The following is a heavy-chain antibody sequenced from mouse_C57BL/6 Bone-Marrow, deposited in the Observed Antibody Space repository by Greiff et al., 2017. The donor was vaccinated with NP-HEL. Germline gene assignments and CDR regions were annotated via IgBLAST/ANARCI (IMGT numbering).Heavy chain of an antibody. CDR3: ARYYYGSSDPWYFDV. J-gene: IGHJ1*03. Sequence: VQLQQPGAELVKPGASVKMSCKASGYTFTSYWITWVKQRPGQGLEWIGDIYPGSGSTNYNEKFKSKATLTVDTSSSTAYMQLSSPTSEDSAVYYCARYYYGSSDPWYFDVWGTGTTVTVSS. V-gene: IGHV1-55*01. CDR2: IYPGSGST. D-gene: IGHD1-1*01. CDR1: GYTFTSYW.